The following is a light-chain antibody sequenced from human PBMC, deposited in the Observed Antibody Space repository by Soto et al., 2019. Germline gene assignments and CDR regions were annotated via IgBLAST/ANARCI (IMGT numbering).Light chain of an antibody. J-gene: IGKJ2*01. CDR1: QSISNW. CDR3: QQYNTYLYT. CDR2: DAS. Sequence: DIQMTQSPSTLSASVGARVTITCRASQSISNWLAWYQQKPGKAPKLLLYDASSLESGVQSRFSGSGSGTEFTLTISGLQPDDVATYYGQQYNTYLYTFGQGTKLEIK. V-gene: IGKV1-5*01.